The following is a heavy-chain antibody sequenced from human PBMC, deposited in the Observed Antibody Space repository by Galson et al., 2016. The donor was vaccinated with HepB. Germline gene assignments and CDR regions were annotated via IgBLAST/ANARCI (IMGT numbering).Heavy chain of an antibody. V-gene: IGHV3-21*01. CDR1: GFTFSVYT. CDR3: ARGGSHYDS. CDR2: ISDRSTYI. D-gene: IGHD3-16*01. J-gene: IGHJ4*02. Sequence: SLRLSCAASGFTFSVYTMTWVRQAPGKGLEWVSFISDRSTYIQYADSVRGRFTISRDDAKNSLYLQLNSLRAEDTAVYYCARGGSHYDSWGQGTLVTVSS.